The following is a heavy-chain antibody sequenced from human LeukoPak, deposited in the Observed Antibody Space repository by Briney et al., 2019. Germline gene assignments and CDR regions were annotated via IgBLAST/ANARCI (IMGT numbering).Heavy chain of an antibody. CDR1: GASIGSSSYY. CDR3: ATGRPGVGTEFDY. D-gene: IGHD1-1*01. CDR2: IYYSGST. V-gene: IGHV4-39*01. J-gene: IGHJ4*02. Sequence: PSETLSLTCAVSGASIGSSSYYWGWIRQPPGKGLEWIGSIYYSGSTYYNPSLKSRVTISVDTSKNQFSLKLSSVTAADTAVYYCATGRPGVGTEFDYWGQGTLVTVSS.